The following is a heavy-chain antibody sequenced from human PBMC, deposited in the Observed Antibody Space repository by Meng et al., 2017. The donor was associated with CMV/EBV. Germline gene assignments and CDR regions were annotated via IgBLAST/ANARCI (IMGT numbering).Heavy chain of an antibody. D-gene: IGHD3-3*01. J-gene: IGHJ4*02. CDR3: ARGRYNYDFWSGNQGSYFDY. CDR2: INPSGGST. Sequence: ASVKVSCKASGYTFTSYYMHWVRQAPGQGLEWMGIINPSGGSTSYAQKFQGRVTMTRNTSISTAYMELSSLRSEDTAVYYCARGRYNYDFWSGNQGSYFDYWGQGTLVTVSS. CDR1: GYTFTSYY. V-gene: IGHV1-46*01.